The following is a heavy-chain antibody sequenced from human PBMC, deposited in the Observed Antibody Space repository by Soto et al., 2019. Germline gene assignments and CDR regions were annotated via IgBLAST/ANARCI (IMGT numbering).Heavy chain of an antibody. Sequence: SKTLSLTCAVYGGSFSGYYWSWIRQPPGKGLEGIGEINHSGSTNYNPSLKSQVTISVDTSKNQFSLKLSSVTAADTAVYYCAGPANIVVVPAAPYYYYGMDVWGQGTTVTVS. D-gene: IGHD2-2*01. CDR3: AGPANIVVVPAAPYYYYGMDV. CDR1: GGSFSGYY. J-gene: IGHJ6*02. CDR2: INHSGST. V-gene: IGHV4-34*01.